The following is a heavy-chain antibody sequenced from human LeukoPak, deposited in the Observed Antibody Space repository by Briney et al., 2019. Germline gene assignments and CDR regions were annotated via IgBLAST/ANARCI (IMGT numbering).Heavy chain of an antibody. D-gene: IGHD6-19*01. J-gene: IGHJ4*02. V-gene: IGHV4-34*01. CDR1: GGSFSGYY. Sequence: PSETLSLTCAVYGGSFSGYYWSWIRQPPGKGLEWIGEINHSGSTNYNPSLKSRVTISVDTSKNQFSLKLSSVTAADTAVYYCARGMPRYSSGWSYYFDYWGQGTLVTVSS. CDR2: INHSGST. CDR3: ARGMPRYSSGWSYYFDY.